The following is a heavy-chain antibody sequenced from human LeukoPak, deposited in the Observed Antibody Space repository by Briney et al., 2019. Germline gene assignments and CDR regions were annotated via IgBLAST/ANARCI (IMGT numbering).Heavy chain of an antibody. CDR2: ISSSSSHI. Sequence: GGSLRLSCVASGFTFSSYSMNWVRQAPGKGLEWVSSISSSSSHIYYADSVKGRFTISRDNAKTSLYPQMSSLRAEDSAVYYCARGLPAAPANDYWGQGTLVTVSS. CDR3: ARGLPAAPANDY. V-gene: IGHV3-21*01. CDR1: GFTFSSYS. D-gene: IGHD2-2*01. J-gene: IGHJ4*02.